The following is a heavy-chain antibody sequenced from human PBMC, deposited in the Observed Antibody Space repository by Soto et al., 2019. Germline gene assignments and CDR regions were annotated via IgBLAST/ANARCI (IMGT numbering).Heavy chain of an antibody. D-gene: IGHD6-25*01. V-gene: IGHV4-39*01. J-gene: IGHJ5*02. CDR2: IYYTGNI. CDR1: GGSISNSLNY. CDR3: XXXXXXXXXXXXDVGSPYNYFNP. Sequence: QLQLQESSPGLVKPSETLSLTCSVSGGSISNSLNYWGXXRQPXGKGLEWIGTIYYTGNIYYNPSRKSRVTISIDTSRNQFSLRLSSVTAXDTAVXYXXXXXXXXXXXXXDVGSPYNYFNPWGQGTLVTVST.